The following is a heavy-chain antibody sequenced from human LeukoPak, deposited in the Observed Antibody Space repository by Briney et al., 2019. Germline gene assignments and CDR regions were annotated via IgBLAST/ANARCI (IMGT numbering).Heavy chain of an antibody. CDR2: INPNSGGT. V-gene: IGHV1-2*02. CDR1: GYTFTGYY. J-gene: IGHJ4*02. CDR3: ARDSYSNYLLDY. D-gene: IGHD4-11*01. Sequence: ASVKVSCKASGYTFTGYYMHWVRQAPGQGLEWMGWINPNSGGTNYAQKFQGRVTMTRDTSISTAYMELSRLRSDDTAVYYCARDSYSNYLLDYWGQGTLVTVSS.